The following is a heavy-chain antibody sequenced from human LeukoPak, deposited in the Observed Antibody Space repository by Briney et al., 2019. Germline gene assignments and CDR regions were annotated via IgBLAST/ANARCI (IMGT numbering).Heavy chain of an antibody. J-gene: IGHJ5*02. D-gene: IGHD2-2*01. CDR3: ARVVVVVPAANRRGHWFDP. Sequence: SETLSLTCAVYGGSFSGYYWSWIRQPPGKGLEWIGEINHSGSTNYNPSLKSRVTISVDTSKNQFSPKLSSVTAADTAVYYCARVVVVVPAANRRGHWFDPWGQGTLVTVSS. CDR2: INHSGST. V-gene: IGHV4-34*01. CDR1: GGSFSGYY.